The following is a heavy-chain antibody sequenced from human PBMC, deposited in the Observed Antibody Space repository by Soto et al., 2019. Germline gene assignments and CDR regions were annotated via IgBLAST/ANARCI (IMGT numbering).Heavy chain of an antibody. Sequence: EVQLVESGGGLVQPGGSLRLSCAASGFTFSSYSMNWVRQAPGKGLEWVSYISSSSSTIYYADSVKGRFTISRDNAKNSLYLQMKSLRVEVTSVYYWARSDDYWGQGTLVTVSS. CDR1: GFTFSSYS. CDR2: ISSSSSTI. V-gene: IGHV3-48*01. CDR3: ARSDDY. J-gene: IGHJ4*02.